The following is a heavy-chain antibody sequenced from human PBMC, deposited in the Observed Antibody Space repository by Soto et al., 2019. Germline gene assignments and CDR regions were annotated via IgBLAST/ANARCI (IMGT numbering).Heavy chain of an antibody. V-gene: IGHV1-46*01. CDR3: ARNFRPGIAVVGEGNYYYYGMDV. CDR2: INPSGGST. CDR1: GYTFTSYY. D-gene: IGHD6-13*01. J-gene: IGHJ6*01. Sequence: ASVKVSCKASGYTFTSYYMHWVRQAPGQGLEWMGIINPSGGSTSYAQKFQGRVTMTRDTSTSTVYMELSSLRSEDTAVYYCARNFRPGIAVVGEGNYYYYGMDVWGQGTTVTVSS.